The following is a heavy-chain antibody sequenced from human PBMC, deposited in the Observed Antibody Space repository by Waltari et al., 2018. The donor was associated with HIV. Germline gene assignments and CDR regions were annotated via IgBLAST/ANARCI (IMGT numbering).Heavy chain of an antibody. Sequence: QGQLVESGGGVVQPGKSLRLSCAASGFSFSYYDMHWVLQAPGQGLDWVALISYDGSKTSYADSVKGRFTISRDNSKNTLFLQIHSLTTDDTAVYYCAKDPRGYTYTGDYWGQGTQVTVSS. CDR1: GFSFSYYD. D-gene: IGHD5-18*01. V-gene: IGHV3-30*18. J-gene: IGHJ4*02. CDR2: ISYDGSKT. CDR3: AKDPRGYTYTGDY.